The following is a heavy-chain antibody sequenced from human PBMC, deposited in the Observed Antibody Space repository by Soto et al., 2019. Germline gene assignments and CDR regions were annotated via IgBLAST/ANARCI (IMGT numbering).Heavy chain of an antibody. J-gene: IGHJ4*02. Sequence: QVQLQQWGAGLLKPSETLSLTFAVSGGSFSGYFWGWIRQPPGKGLEWIGEINRSGGTNYNPSLKSRATISVDTSKNHFSLKLSSVTAADTAVYYCARWGNYWGQGILVTVSS. D-gene: IGHD3-16*01. V-gene: IGHV4-34*01. CDR3: ARWGNY. CDR2: INRSGGT. CDR1: GGSFSGYF.